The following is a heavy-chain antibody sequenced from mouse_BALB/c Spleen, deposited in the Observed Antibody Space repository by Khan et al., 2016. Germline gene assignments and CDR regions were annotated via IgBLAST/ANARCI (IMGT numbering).Heavy chain of an antibody. CDR1: GYSITSDYA. CDR2: ISYSGST. D-gene: IGHD2-4*01. Sequence: EVQLQESGPGLVKPSQSLSLTCTVTGYSITSDYAWNWIRQFPGNKLEWMGYISYSGSTSYNPSLKSRISITRDTSKNQFFLQLNSVTTEDTATYYCARRDYDYYFDYWGQGTTLTVSS. CDR3: ARRDYDYYFDY. V-gene: IGHV3-2*02. J-gene: IGHJ2*01.